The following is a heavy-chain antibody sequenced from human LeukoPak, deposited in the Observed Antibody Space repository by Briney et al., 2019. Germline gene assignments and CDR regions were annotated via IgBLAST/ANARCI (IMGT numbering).Heavy chain of an antibody. Sequence: GGSLRVSCAASGFTFSRYWMHSVRHAPGKGLGWVSRICTDEDSRRYADSVKGRFTISRDNAKNTLYLEMDSLRGEDTGVYFCARESLTWFDPWGQGTLVTVSS. CDR1: GFTFSRYW. J-gene: IGHJ5*02. V-gene: IGHV3-74*01. CDR2: ICTDEDSR. CDR3: ARESLTWFDP.